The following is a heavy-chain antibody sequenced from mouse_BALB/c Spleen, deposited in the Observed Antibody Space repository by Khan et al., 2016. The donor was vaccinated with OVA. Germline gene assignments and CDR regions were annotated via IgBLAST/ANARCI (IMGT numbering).Heavy chain of an antibody. CDR3: TRIYRSDFDY. J-gene: IGHJ2*01. CDR2: INPHIGET. V-gene: IGHV1-20*02. CDR1: GYSFTGYF. D-gene: IGHD1-1*01. Sequence: VQLQQSGPELVRPGASVKISCKASGYSFTGYFMNWVMQSHGKSLEWVGRINPHIGETFYNQKFKEKATLTVDESSSTAHMELRSLASEDSAVYYCTRIYRSDFDYGGQCTTLTGSS.